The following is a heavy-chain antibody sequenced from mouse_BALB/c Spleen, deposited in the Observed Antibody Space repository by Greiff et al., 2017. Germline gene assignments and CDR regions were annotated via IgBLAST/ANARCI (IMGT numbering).Heavy chain of an antibody. CDR3: TRSRTYYGSSYAMDY. D-gene: IGHD1-1*01. Sequence: VQLQQPGAELVKPGASVKLSCKASGYTFTSYYMYWVKQRPGQGLEWIGGINPSNGGTNFNEKFKSKATLTVDKSSSTAYMQLSSLTSEDSAVYYCTRSRTYYGSSYAMDYWGQGTSVTVSS. J-gene: IGHJ4*01. CDR1: GYTFTSYY. V-gene: IGHV1S81*02. CDR2: INPSNGGT.